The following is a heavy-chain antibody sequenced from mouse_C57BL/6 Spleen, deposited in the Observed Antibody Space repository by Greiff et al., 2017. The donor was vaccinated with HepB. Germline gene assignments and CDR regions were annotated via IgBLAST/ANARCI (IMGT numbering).Heavy chain of an antibody. V-gene: IGHV1-59*01. J-gene: IGHJ4*01. D-gene: IGHD2-5*01. CDR2: IDPSDSYT. CDR3: ARGGYSTYAMDY. Sequence: VQLQQPGAELVRPGTSVKLSCKASGYTFTSYWMHWVKQRPGQGLEWIGVIDPSDSYTNYNQKFKGKATLTVDTSSSTAYMQLSSLTSEDSAVYYCARGGYSTYAMDYWGQGTSVTVSS. CDR1: GYTFTSYW.